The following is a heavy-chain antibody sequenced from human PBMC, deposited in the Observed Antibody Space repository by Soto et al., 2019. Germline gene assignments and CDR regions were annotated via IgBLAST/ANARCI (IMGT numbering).Heavy chain of an antibody. V-gene: IGHV1-2*06. Sequence: ASVKVSCKASGYRFTTHYIHWVLQAPGQGLEWMGRMNVDTGGTTYAHKFQGRVTMTRDTSIRTAYLEVSSVKSDDTAMYYCARDGNFALRGYSVGFDFWGQGTLVTVSS. D-gene: IGHD5-18*01. CDR2: MNVDTGGT. CDR1: GYRFTTHY. CDR3: ARDGNFALRGYSVGFDF. J-gene: IGHJ4*02.